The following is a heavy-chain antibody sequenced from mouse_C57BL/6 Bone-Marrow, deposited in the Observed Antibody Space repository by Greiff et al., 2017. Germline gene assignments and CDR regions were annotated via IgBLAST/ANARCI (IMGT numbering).Heavy chain of an antibody. V-gene: IGHV14-4*01. D-gene: IGHD3-1*01. CDR1: GSNIKDDY. CDR3: TTGAWFAY. Sequence: VQLQQSGAELVRPGASVKLSCTASGSNIKDDYMNWVKQRPEQGLEWIGWIGPENGDTEYASKFQGKATITADTSSNTAYLQLSSLTSEGTAVYYWTTGAWFAYWGQGTLVTVSA. J-gene: IGHJ3*01. CDR2: IGPENGDT.